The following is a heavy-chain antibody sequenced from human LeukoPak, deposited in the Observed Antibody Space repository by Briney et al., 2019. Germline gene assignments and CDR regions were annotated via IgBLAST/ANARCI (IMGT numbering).Heavy chain of an antibody. D-gene: IGHD4-23*01. J-gene: IGHJ6*02. CDR1: GYSFTSYG. CDR2: INPYNGNT. V-gene: IGHV1-18*01. CDR3: ARGLSRWSTPTSSYYYRMDV. Sequence: ASVKVSCKASGYSFTSYGITWVRQAPGQGLEWMGWINPYNGNTNYAQKLQGRVTMTTDTSTSTAYMDLRSLRSDDTAVYYCARGLSRWSTPTSSYYYRMDVWGQGTTVAVSS.